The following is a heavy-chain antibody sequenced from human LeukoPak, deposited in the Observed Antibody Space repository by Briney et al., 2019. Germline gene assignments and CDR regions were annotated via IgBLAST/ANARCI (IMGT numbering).Heavy chain of an antibody. CDR2: ISSSGSTI. V-gene: IGHV3-48*03. Sequence: PGGSLRLSCAASGFTFSSYEMNWVRQAPGKGLEWVSYISSSGSTIYYADSVKGRFTISRDNAKNSLHLQMNSLRAEDTAVYYCARVPRLALDGYFQHWGQGTLVTVSS. CDR3: ARVPRLALDGYFQH. D-gene: IGHD2-21*01. J-gene: IGHJ1*01. CDR1: GFTFSSYE.